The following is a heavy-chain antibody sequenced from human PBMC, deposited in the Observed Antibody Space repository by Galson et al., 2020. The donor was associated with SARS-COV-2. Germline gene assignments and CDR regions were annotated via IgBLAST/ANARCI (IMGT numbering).Heavy chain of an antibody. CDR2: ISGSGGGT. CDR1: GFTFSSYA. Sequence: GESLKISCEASGFTFSSYAMSWVRQAPGKGLEWVSGISGSGGGTYYADSAKGRFTISRDNSKNTLYLQMNSLRAEDTAVYYCAKYSAPEIYPNQLYNWFDPWGQGTLVTVSS. J-gene: IGHJ5*02. D-gene: IGHD2-15*01. V-gene: IGHV3-23*01. CDR3: AKYSAPEIYPNQLYNWFDP.